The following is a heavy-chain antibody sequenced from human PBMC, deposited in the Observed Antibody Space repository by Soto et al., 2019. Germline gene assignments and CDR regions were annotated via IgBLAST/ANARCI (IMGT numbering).Heavy chain of an antibody. CDR2: ITGSGAGT. J-gene: IGHJ4*02. CDR3: ARGRTTIAASDY. Sequence: GGSLRLSCAASGFTFSTYAMSWVRQGPGKGLEWVSGITGSGAGTYYADSVKGRFTISRDNSKNTLYLQMNSLRSEDTAVYYCARGRTTIAASDYWGQGTLVTVSS. CDR1: GFTFSTYA. D-gene: IGHD2-15*01. V-gene: IGHV3-23*01.